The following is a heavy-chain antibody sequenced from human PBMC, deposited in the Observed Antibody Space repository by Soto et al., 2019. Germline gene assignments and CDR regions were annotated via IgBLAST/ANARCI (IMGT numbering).Heavy chain of an antibody. Sequence: EVQLVESGGGVVQPGGSLRLSCAASGFTFSDHYMDWVRQAPGKGLEWVGRIRNQVNSHSTEYAASVKGRFTIPRDDSKNALDLQMNSLKTEDTAVYYCAKVSVSDYTFDYWGQGILVTVSS. CDR2: IRNQVNSHST. J-gene: IGHJ4*02. V-gene: IGHV3-72*01. D-gene: IGHD3-16*01. CDR3: AKVSVSDYTFDY. CDR1: GFTFSDHY.